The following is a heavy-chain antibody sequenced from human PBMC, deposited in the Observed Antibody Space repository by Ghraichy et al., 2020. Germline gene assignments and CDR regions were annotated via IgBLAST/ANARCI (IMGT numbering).Heavy chain of an antibody. V-gene: IGHV3-23*01. CDR3: AKRPALLQVVYLED. CDR1: GFNFRNYA. D-gene: IGHD2-21*01. Sequence: GGSLRLSCAASGFNFRNYALSWVRQPPGKGLEWVSSISGSGGSTSYADSVKGRFTISRDNFKNTLYLQMNSLRAEDTAVYYCAKRPALLQVVYLEDWGQGTLVTVSS. CDR2: ISGSGGST. J-gene: IGHJ4*02.